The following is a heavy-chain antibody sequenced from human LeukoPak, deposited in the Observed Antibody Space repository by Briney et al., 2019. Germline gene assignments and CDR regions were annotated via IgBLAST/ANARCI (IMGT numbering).Heavy chain of an antibody. Sequence: GGSLRLSCAASGFTFSSYGMHWVRQAPGKGLEWVVFIRYDGSNKYYADSVKGRFTISRDNSKNTLYLQMNSLRAEDTAVYYCAKDSWYYGSGSTLSYFDYWGQGTLVTVSS. CDR1: GFTFSSYG. D-gene: IGHD3-10*01. J-gene: IGHJ4*02. V-gene: IGHV3-30*02. CDR2: IRYDGSNK. CDR3: AKDSWYYGSGSTLSYFDY.